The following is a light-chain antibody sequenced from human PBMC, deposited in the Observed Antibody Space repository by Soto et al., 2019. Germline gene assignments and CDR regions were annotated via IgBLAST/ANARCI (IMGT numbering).Light chain of an antibody. J-gene: IGKJ1*01. V-gene: IGKV3-15*01. CDR3: QQYNNGPPWT. CDR1: QSVSGN. Sequence: EIVMTQSPATLSVSPGERAALSCRASQSVSGNLAWYQQQPGQAPRLLIYGASTRATGIPARFSGSGSGTEFTLTITNLQSEDFAVYYCQQYNNGPPWTFGQGTKVEIK. CDR2: GAS.